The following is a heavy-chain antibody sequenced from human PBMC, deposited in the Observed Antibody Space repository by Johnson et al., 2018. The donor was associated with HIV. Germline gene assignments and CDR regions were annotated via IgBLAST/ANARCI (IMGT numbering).Heavy chain of an antibody. D-gene: IGHD4-11*01. CDR1: GFTFSSYA. CDR3: AKSKFISNWYAFDI. J-gene: IGHJ3*02. Sequence: MQLVESGGGLVQRGGSLRLSCIASGFTFSSYAMSWVRQAPGKGLEWVSAISGSAGITYYADSVEGRFTISRDNSKNTLYLQMNSLTVEDTAVYYCAKSKFISNWYAFDIWGQGTMVAVSS. CDR2: ISGSAGIT. V-gene: IGHV3-23*04.